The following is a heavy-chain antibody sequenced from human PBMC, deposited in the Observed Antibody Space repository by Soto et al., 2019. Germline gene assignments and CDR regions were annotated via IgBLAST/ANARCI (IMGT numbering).Heavy chain of an antibody. CDR2: VNHSGTT. V-gene: IGHV4-34*01. D-gene: IGHD2-2*01. CDR1: GGSFSGYY. CDR3: ARGIGYCSSINCYSSRRLRFDS. Sequence: QVQLQQWGAGLLKPSETLSLTCAVYGGSFSGYYWTWIRQSPEKGLEWFGEVNHSGTTYYNPSLKTRVTISVHTPKNQFSLKMSSVTAADTAVYYCARGIGYCSSINCYSSRRLRFDSWGQGTLVTVSS. J-gene: IGHJ4*02.